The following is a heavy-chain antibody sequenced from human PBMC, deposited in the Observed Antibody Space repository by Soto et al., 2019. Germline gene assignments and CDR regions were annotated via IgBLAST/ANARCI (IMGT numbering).Heavy chain of an antibody. Sequence: QVQLVQSGAEVKKPGSSVKVSCKASGGTFSSYAISWVRQAPGQGLEWMGGIIPIFGTANYAQKFQGRVTITAAESTSTAYMELSSLRSEDTAVYYCARVFWVGATVERYFDYWGQGTLVTVSS. CDR2: IIPIFGTA. CDR1: GGTFSSYA. CDR3: ARVFWVGATVERYFDY. D-gene: IGHD1-26*01. J-gene: IGHJ4*02. V-gene: IGHV1-69*01.